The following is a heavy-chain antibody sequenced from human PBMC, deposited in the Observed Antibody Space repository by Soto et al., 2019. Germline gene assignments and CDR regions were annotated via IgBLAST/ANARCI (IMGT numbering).Heavy chain of an antibody. Sequence: GGSLRLSCAASGFTFSSYAMSWVRQAPGKGLEWVSIISGSGGSTYYADSVKGRFTISRDNSKNTLYLQMNSLRAEDTAVYYCAKAIVVLPAAVRGPGPFDYWGQGTLVTVSS. J-gene: IGHJ4*02. V-gene: IGHV3-23*01. CDR3: AKAIVVLPAAVRGPGPFDY. CDR1: GFTFSSYA. D-gene: IGHD2-2*01. CDR2: ISGSGGST.